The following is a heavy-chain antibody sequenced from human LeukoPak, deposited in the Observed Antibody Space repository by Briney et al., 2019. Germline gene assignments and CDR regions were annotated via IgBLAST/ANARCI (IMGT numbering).Heavy chain of an antibody. D-gene: IGHD5-12*01. CDR2: ISSNGATT. Sequence: PGGSLSLSCSASGFTFNRFYLHWVRRAPAQGLEFVSHISSNGATTYYADSVKGRFTISRDNARNSLYLQMNNLRGEDTAIYYCARDAGNSGYGCDLWGQETLVTVSS. J-gene: IGHJ5*02. CDR1: GFTFNRFY. CDR3: ARDAGNSGYGCDL. V-gene: IGHV3-64*04.